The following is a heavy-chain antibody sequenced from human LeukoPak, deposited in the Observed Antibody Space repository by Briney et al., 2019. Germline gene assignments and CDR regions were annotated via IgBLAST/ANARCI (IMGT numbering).Heavy chain of an antibody. Sequence: SETLSLTCAVYGGSFSGYFWSWIRQPPGKGLEWIGEIYHSGSTNYNPSLKSRVTISVDKSKNRFSLKLSSVTAADTAVYYCARPSSGYYYDYGMDVWGQGTTVTVSS. V-gene: IGHV4-34*01. CDR1: GGSFSGYF. J-gene: IGHJ6*02. D-gene: IGHD3-22*01. CDR3: ARPSSGYYYDYGMDV. CDR2: IYHSGST.